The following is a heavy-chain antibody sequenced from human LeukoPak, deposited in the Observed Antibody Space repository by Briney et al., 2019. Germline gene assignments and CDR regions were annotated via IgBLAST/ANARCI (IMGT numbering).Heavy chain of an antibody. CDR2: ISSSSSYI. CDR3: ARGSGWDDY. D-gene: IGHD6-19*01. Sequence: PGGSLRLSCAASGFTFSSYSMNWVRQAPGKGLEWVSSISSSSSYIYYADSVRGRFTISRDNARDSLYLQMNSLRAEDTAVYYCARGSGWDDYWGQGTLVTVSS. V-gene: IGHV3-21*01. CDR1: GFTFSSYS. J-gene: IGHJ4*02.